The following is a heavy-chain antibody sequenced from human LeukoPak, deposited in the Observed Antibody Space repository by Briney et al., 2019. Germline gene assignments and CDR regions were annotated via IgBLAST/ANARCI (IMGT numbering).Heavy chain of an antibody. CDR3: AKDVDTAMVSSSPLDY. V-gene: IGHV3-9*01. Sequence: GGSLRLSCAASGFTFDDYAMHWVRQAPGKGLEWVSGISWNSGSIGYADSVKGRFTISRDNAKNSLYLQVNSLRAEDTALYYCAKDVDTAMVSSSPLDYWGQGTLVTVSS. D-gene: IGHD5-18*01. CDR1: GFTFDDYA. CDR2: ISWNSGSI. J-gene: IGHJ4*02.